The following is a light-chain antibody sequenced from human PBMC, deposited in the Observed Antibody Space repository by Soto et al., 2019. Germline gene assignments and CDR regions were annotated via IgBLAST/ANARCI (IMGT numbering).Light chain of an antibody. J-gene: IGKJ1*01. V-gene: IGKV1-27*01. CDR2: AAS. CDR3: QKYNGVPWT. Sequence: DIQMTQPPYSLSASVGDRVTIACRASQGISNFLAWYQQKPGKVPKLLIYAASTLQSGVPSRFSGSGSGTDFTLTISSLQPEDVATYYCQKYNGVPWTLGQGIKVEIK. CDR1: QGISNF.